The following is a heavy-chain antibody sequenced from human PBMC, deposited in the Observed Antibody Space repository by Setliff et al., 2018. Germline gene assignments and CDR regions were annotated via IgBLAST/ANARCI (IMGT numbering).Heavy chain of an antibody. Sequence: GASVKVSCKASGYTFTSYGISWVRQAPGQGLEWMGWISAYNGNTNYAQKLQGRVTMTTDTSTSTAYMELRSLRSDDTAVYYCAISTIFGVVSPTPDAFDIWGQGTMVTVSS. CDR3: AISTIFGVVSPTPDAFDI. CDR2: ISAYNGNT. D-gene: IGHD3-3*01. CDR1: GYTFTSYG. J-gene: IGHJ3*02. V-gene: IGHV1-18*01.